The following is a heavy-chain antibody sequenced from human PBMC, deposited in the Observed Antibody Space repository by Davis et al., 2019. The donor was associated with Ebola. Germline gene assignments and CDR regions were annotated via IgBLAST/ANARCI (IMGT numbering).Heavy chain of an antibody. D-gene: IGHD3-22*01. CDR1: GGSISSSSYY. Sequence: PSETLSLTCTVSGGSISSSSYYWGWIRQPPGKGLEWIGRIYYSGSTYYNPYLKSRVTISVDTSKNQFSLKLSSVTAADTAVYYCAGGPTRNRITMIVVVQTLVVYWGQGTLVTVSS. J-gene: IGHJ4*02. V-gene: IGHV4-39*01. CDR2: IYYSGST. CDR3: AGGPTRNRITMIVVVQTLVVY.